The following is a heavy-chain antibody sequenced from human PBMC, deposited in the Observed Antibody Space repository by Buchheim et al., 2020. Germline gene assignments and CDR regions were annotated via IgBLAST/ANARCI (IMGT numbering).Heavy chain of an antibody. J-gene: IGHJ4*02. D-gene: IGHD3-3*01. CDR3: ARHGGTYYDFWSGYLILDY. V-gene: IGHV4-59*08. CDR2: IYYSGST. CDR1: GGSISSYY. Sequence: QVQLQESGPGLVKPSETLSLTCTVSGGSISSYYWSWIRQPPGKGLEWIGYIYYSGSTNYNPSLKSRVTISVDTSKNQFSLKLSSVTAADTAVYYCARHGGTYYDFWSGYLILDYWGQGTL.